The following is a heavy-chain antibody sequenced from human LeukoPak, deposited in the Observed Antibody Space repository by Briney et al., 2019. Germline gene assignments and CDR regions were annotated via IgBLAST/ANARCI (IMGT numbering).Heavy chain of an antibody. Sequence: PGGSLRLSCAASGFTVSSNYMSWVRQAPGKGLEWVSVIYSGGSTYYADSVKGRFTISRDNSKNTLYLQMNSLRAEDTAVYYCARFSWAVAGGFDYWGQGTLVTVSS. CDR2: IYSGGST. V-gene: IGHV3-66*01. CDR1: GFTVSSNY. D-gene: IGHD6-19*01. J-gene: IGHJ4*02. CDR3: ARFSWAVAGGFDY.